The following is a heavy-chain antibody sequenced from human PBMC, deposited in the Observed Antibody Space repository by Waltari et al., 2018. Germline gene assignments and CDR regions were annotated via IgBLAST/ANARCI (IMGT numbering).Heavy chain of an antibody. CDR2: IYYSGST. V-gene: IGHV4-39*07. D-gene: IGHD2-2*01. CDR3: ARALLGYCSSTSCQGWFDP. CDR1: GGSISSSSYY. J-gene: IGHJ5*02. Sequence: QLQLQESGPGLVKPSETLSLTCTVSGGSISSSSYYWGWIRQPPGKGLEWIGSIYYSGSTYYNPSLKSRVTISVDTSKNQFSLKLSSVTAADTAVYYCARALLGYCSSTSCQGWFDPWGQGTLVTVSS.